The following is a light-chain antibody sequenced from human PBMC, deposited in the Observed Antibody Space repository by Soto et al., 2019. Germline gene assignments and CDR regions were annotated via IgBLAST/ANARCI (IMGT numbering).Light chain of an antibody. J-gene: IGKJ1*01. CDR1: QSVSSN. CDR3: QQYNTWPPT. V-gene: IGKV3-15*01. CDR2: GAS. Sequence: EIVMTQSAAALSVSPGERATLSCRASQSVSSNLAWYQQKPGQAPRLLIYGASTRATGIPARFSGSESGTEFTLTISSLQSEDFAVYACQQYNTWPPTFGQGT.